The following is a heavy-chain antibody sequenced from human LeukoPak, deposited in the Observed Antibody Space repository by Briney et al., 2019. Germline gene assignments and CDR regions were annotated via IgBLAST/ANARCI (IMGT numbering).Heavy chain of an antibody. CDR2: ISGSGGST. CDR3: AKGSSRTYYYYYMDV. Sequence: PGGSLRLSCAASGFTFSSYAMSWVRQAPGKGLEWVSAISGSGGSTYYADSVKGRFTISRDNSKNTLYLQMNSLRAKDTAVYYCAKGSSRTYYYYYMDVWGKGTTVTVSS. CDR1: GFTFSSYA. V-gene: IGHV3-23*01. J-gene: IGHJ6*03. D-gene: IGHD2-2*01.